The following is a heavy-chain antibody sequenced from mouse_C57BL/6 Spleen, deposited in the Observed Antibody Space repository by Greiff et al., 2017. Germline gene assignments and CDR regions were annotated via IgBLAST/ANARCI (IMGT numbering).Heavy chain of an antibody. CDR3: TRVIDPYYFDY. V-gene: IGHV5-9-1*02. CDR2: ISSGGDYI. Sequence: EVKLVESGAGLVKPGGSLKLSCAASGFTFSSYAMSWVRQTPEKRLEWVAYISSGGDYIYYADTVKGRFTISRDNARNTLYLQMRSLKSEDTAMHYCTRVIDPYYFDYWGQGTTRTVSS. J-gene: IGHJ2*01. CDR1: GFTFSSYA. D-gene: IGHD2-4*01.